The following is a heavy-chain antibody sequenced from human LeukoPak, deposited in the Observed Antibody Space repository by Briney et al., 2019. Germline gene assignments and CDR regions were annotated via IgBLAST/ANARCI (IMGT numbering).Heavy chain of an antibody. CDR1: GFTFSSYW. V-gene: IGHV3-7*01. D-gene: IGHD3-22*01. CDR2: IKQDGSEK. CDR3: ARDIPDYYDSSSFDY. Sequence: GGSLRLSCAASGFTFSSYWMSWVRQAPGKGLEWVANIKQDGSEKYYVDSVKGRFTISRDNAKNSLYLQMNSLRAEDTAVYYCARDIPDYYDSSSFDYWGQGTLVTVSS. J-gene: IGHJ4*02.